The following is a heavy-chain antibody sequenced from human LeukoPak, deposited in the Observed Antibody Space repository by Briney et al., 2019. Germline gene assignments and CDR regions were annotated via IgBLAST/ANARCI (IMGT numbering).Heavy chain of an antibody. CDR1: GGSFSGYY. Sequence: SETLSLTCAVYGGSFSGYYWSWIRQPPGKGLEWIGEINHSGSTNYNPSLKSRVTISVDTSKNQFPLKLSSVTAADTAVYYCARGYHDYVWGSYRPYYFDYWGQGTLVTVSS. CDR3: ARGYHDYVWGSYRPYYFDY. CDR2: INHSGST. D-gene: IGHD3-16*02. V-gene: IGHV4-34*01. J-gene: IGHJ4*02.